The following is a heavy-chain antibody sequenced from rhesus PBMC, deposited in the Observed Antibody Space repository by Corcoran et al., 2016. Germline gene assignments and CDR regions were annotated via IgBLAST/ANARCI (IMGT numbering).Heavy chain of an antibody. CDR3: AGEFSTTDY. D-gene: IGHD2-15*01. V-gene: IGHV3-14*01. CDR1: GLTFSSYW. Sequence: EVQLVESGGGLAKPGGSLRLPCLALGLTFSSYWMQWVRQAAGQGFECFSVINCAGSSTYYGDSVKGRFTISRENAKNTLYLQMDGLRPEDTAVYYCAGEFSTTDYWGQGVLVTVSS. CDR2: INCAGSST. J-gene: IGHJ4*01.